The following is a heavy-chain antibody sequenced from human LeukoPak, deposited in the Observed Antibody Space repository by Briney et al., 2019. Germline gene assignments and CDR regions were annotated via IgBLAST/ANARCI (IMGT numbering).Heavy chain of an antibody. CDR3: AGNSILTGYYLFDY. J-gene: IGHJ4*02. D-gene: IGHD3-9*01. Sequence: PGGSLRLSCAASGFTFSGCSMNWVRQAPGKGLEWVSYISSISSTVYYADSVKGRFTISRDNAKNSLYLQMNSLRADDTAVYYCAGNSILTGYYLFDYWGQGTLVTVSS. CDR2: ISSISSTV. CDR1: GFTFSGCS. V-gene: IGHV3-48*04.